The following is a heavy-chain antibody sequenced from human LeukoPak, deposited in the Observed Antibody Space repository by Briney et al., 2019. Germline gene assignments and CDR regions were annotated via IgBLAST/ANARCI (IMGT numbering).Heavy chain of an antibody. CDR2: IYTSGSN. CDR1: GGSISSYY. J-gene: IGHJ3*02. Sequence: SETLSLTCTVSGGSISSYYWSWIRQPAGKGLEWIGRIYTSGSNNYNPSLKSRVTMSVDTSKNQFSLKLSSVTAADTAVYYCASQRGRFWSGYLHAFDIWGQRDNGHRLF. D-gene: IGHD3-3*01. V-gene: IGHV4-4*07. CDR3: ASQRGRFWSGYLHAFDI.